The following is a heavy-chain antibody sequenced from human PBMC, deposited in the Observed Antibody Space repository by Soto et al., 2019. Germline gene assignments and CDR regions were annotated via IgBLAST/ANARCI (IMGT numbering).Heavy chain of an antibody. D-gene: IGHD2-2*02. Sequence: SVKVSCKVSGSRFSNYVISWVRQAPGHGLEWLGRIIPIFNSTKYAQSFQGRVTITADKSTSTASLELSSLRSDDTAVYYCAREGRGKKAGYNGLVSLGYWGQGTLVTVS. J-gene: IGHJ4*02. V-gene: IGHV1-69*06. CDR2: IIPIFNST. CDR1: GSRFSNYV. CDR3: AREGRGKKAGYNGLVSLGY.